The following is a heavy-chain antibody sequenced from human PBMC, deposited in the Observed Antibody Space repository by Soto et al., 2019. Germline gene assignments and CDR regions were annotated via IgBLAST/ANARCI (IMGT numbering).Heavy chain of an antibody. CDR3: ARVKGIAVAGLPDY. V-gene: IGHV3-30-3*01. J-gene: IGHJ4*02. D-gene: IGHD6-19*01. CDR2: ISYDGSNK. CDR1: GFTFSSYA. Sequence: VGSLRLSCAASGFTFSSYAMHWVRQAPGKGLEWVAVISYDGSNKYYADSVKGRFTISRDNSKNTLYLQMNSLRAEDTAVYYCARVKGIAVAGLPDYWGQGTLVTVSS.